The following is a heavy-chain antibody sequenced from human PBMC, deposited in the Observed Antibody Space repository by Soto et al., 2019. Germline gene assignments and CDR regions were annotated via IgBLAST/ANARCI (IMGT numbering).Heavy chain of an antibody. J-gene: IGHJ4*02. CDR1: GFTFSAYS. Sequence: GGSLRLSCAASGFTFSAYSMIWVRQAPGRGLEWLSHISTWTTAKDYADSVKGRFTISRDNSKNTLYLQMNSLRAEDTAVYYCAKGPSGYSYGYGFDYWGQGTLVTVSS. D-gene: IGHD5-18*01. CDR3: AKGPSGYSYGYGFDY. V-gene: IGHV3-48*01. CDR2: ISTWTTAK.